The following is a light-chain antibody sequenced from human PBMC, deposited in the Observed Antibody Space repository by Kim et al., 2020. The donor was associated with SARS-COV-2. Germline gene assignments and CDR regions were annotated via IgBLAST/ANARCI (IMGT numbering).Light chain of an antibody. CDR3: QQTYSFPQIT. V-gene: IGKV1-39*01. CDR1: QSISSY. Sequence: DIQMTQSPSSLSASVGDRVTISCRASQSISSYVNWYQHKAGKAPKLLIYAASSLQSGVPSRFSGSGSETDFTLTISSLQPEDFATYSCQQTYSFPQITFGQGTRLEIK. CDR2: AAS. J-gene: IGKJ5*01.